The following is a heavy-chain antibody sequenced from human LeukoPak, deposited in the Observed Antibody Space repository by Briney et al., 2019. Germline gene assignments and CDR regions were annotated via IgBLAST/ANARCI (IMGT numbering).Heavy chain of an antibody. CDR3: AASEAAAGMLFDD. CDR2: IYYSGST. Sequence: SETLSLTCAVYGGSFSGYYWSWIRQPPGKGLEWIGYIYYSGSTNYNPSLKSRVTISVDTSKNQFSLKLSSVTAADTAVYYCAASEAAAGMLFDDWGQGTLVTVSS. CDR1: GGSFSGYY. V-gene: IGHV4-59*08. D-gene: IGHD6-13*01. J-gene: IGHJ4*02.